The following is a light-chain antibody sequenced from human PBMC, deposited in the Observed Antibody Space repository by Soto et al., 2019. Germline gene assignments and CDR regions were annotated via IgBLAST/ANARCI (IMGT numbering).Light chain of an antibody. CDR3: QQRSNWPSVT. CDR1: QSVSSY. CDR2: DAS. V-gene: IGKV3-11*01. Sequence: EIVLTQSPATLSLSPGERATLSCRASQSVSSYLAWYQQKPGQAPRLLIYDASNRATGIPARFSGSGSGTDVTLTISSLEPEDCAVYYCQQRSNWPSVTFGQGTKLEIK. J-gene: IGKJ2*01.